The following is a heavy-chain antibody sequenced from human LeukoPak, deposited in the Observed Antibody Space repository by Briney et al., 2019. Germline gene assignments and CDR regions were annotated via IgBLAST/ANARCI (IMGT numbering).Heavy chain of an antibody. J-gene: IGHJ4*02. V-gene: IGHV3-11*01. CDR1: GFSFSDYY. CDR2: MSNSGSTI. Sequence: GGSLRLSCAASGFSFSDYYMSWIRQAPGKGLEWVSYMSNSGSTIYYADSVKGRFTISRDNTKNSLYLQMNSLRAEDTAVYYCASILWFGGIFFDYWGQGTLVTVSS. D-gene: IGHD3-10*01. CDR3: ASILWFGGIFFDY.